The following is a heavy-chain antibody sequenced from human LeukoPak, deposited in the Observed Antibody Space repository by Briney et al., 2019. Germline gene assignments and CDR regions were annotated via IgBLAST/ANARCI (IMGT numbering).Heavy chain of an antibody. V-gene: IGHV4-59*11. CDR1: GGSISSHY. CDR3: ARGGGVTYYDSTGFLWYFDY. D-gene: IGHD3-22*01. CDR2: IYYSGST. Sequence: SETLSLTCTVSGGSISSHYWSWIRQPPGKGLEWIGYIYYSGSTKFNPSLKSRVTISVDTSKNQFSLKLSSVTAADTAVYYCARGGGVTYYDSTGFLWYFDYWGQGTLVTVSS. J-gene: IGHJ4*02.